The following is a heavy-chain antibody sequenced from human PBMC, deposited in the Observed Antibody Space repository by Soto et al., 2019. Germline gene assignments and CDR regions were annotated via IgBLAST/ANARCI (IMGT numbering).Heavy chain of an antibody. CDR2: ISWSSDTI. V-gene: IGHV3-9*01. Sequence: LRLSCAASGFNFDDYAMHWVRQAPGKGLEWVSSISWSSDTIDYADSVKGRFTVSRDNGKHVLYLQMNSLRAEDTALYFCAKDKVGAPQYYGMDVWGQGTTVTVS. J-gene: IGHJ6*02. D-gene: IGHD1-26*01. CDR1: GFNFDDYA. CDR3: AKDKVGAPQYYGMDV.